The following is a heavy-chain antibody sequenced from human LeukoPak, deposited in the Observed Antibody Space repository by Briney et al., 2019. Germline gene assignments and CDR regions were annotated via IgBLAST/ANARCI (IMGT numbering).Heavy chain of an antibody. D-gene: IGHD6-19*01. CDR3: ASPGSSGWYVDPYFDY. J-gene: IGHJ4*02. Sequence: SETLSLTCAVYGGSFSGYYWSWIRQPPGKGLEWIGGINHSGSTNYNPSLKSRVTISVDTSKNQFSLKLSSVTAADTAVYYCASPGSSGWYVDPYFDYWGQGTLVTVSS. V-gene: IGHV4-34*01. CDR2: INHSGST. CDR1: GGSFSGYY.